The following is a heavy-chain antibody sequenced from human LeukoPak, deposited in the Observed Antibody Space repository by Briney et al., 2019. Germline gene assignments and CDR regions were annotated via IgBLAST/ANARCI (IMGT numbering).Heavy chain of an antibody. CDR3: ARPVDYNAGDY. V-gene: IGHV3-21*01. CDR2: ISSSSSYI. Sequence: GGSLRLSCAASGFTFSSYSMNWVRQAPGKGLEWVSSISSSSSYIYYADLVKGRFTISRDNAKNSLYLQMNSLRAEDTAVYYCARPVDYNAGDYWGQGTLVTVSS. D-gene: IGHD5-12*01. J-gene: IGHJ4*02. CDR1: GFTFSSYS.